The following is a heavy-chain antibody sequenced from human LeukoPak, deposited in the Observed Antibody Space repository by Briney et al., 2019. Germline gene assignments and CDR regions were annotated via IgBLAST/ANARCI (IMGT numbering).Heavy chain of an antibody. J-gene: IGHJ4*02. D-gene: IGHD6-19*01. CDR3: AGGQMFTSGGFDN. CDR2: ISYDGSNK. Sequence: PGGSLRLSCAASGFTFSSYGMHWVRQAPGKGLEWVAVISYDGSNKNYADSVKGRFTISRDNSNNMVFLQMNSLTVEDTALYYCAGGQMFTSGGFDNWGQGTLVTVSS. V-gene: IGHV3-30*03. CDR1: GFTFSSYG.